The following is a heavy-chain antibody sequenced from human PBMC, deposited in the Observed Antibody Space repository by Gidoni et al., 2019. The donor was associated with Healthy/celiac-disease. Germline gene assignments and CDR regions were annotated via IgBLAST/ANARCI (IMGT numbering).Heavy chain of an antibody. J-gene: IGHJ4*02. CDR3: ARDSGGSPMNDY. CDR2: IYSGGST. D-gene: IGHD2-15*01. Sequence: EVQLVESGGGLLPPGGSLRLSCAASGFTVSSNYMSWVRQAPGKGLEWVSVIYSGGSTSYADSVKGRFNISRDKTKNTLYLQMNSLRAEDTAVYYCARDSGGSPMNDYWGQGTLVTVSS. CDR1: GFTVSSNY. V-gene: IGHV3-53*01.